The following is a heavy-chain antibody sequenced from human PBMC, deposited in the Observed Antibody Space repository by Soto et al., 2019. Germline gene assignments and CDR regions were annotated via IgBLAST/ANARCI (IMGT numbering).Heavy chain of an antibody. CDR1: GFTFSSYG. V-gene: IGHV3-30*18. CDR2: ISYDGSNK. D-gene: IGHD1-1*01. CDR3: AKDLGTYYYDY. J-gene: IGHJ4*02. Sequence: LRLSCAASGFTFSSYGMHWVRQAPGKGLEWVAVISYDGSNKYYADSVKGRFTISRDNSKNTLYLQMNSLRAEDTAVYYCAKDLGTYYYDYWGQGTLVTVSS.